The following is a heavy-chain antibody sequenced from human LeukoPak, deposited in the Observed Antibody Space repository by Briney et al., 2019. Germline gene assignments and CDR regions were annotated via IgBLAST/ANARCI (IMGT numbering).Heavy chain of an antibody. CDR3: ASMDILVLPAASFDY. V-gene: IGHV4-38-2*02. CDR1: GYSISSGYY. CDR2: IYHSGST. D-gene: IGHD2-2*03. J-gene: IGHJ4*02. Sequence: ASETLSPTCTVSGYSISSGYYWGWIRQPPGKGLEWIGTIYHSGSTSFNPSLKSRVTMSVDTSKNQFSLKLTSVTAADTAVYYCASMDILVLPAASFDYWGQGTLVTVSS.